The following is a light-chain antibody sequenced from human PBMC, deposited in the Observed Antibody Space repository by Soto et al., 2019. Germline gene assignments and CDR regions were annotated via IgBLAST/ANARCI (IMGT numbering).Light chain of an antibody. CDR1: SRDGGTYNY. CDR3: SSYTGSSTLDV. CDR2: EVT. J-gene: IGLJ1*01. Sequence: QSVLTQPASVSGAPGQSITISCTGTSRDGGTYNYVSWYQQHLGKAPKVMIYEVTYRPSGVSNRFSGSKSGNTASLTISGLQAEDEAEYYCSSYTGSSTLDVFGTGTKGTVL. V-gene: IGLV2-14*01.